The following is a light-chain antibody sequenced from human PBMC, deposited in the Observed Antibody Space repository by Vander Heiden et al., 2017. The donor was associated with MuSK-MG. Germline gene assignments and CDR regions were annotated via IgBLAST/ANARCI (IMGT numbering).Light chain of an antibody. CDR3: QQRSNLPLT. V-gene: IGKV3-11*01. CDR2: DAS. Sequence: DIVLTQSPATLSLSPGERATLSCRASQGVSSYLAWYQQKPGQAPRLLIYDASSMATGIPARFSGSGSGTDFTLTISSLEPEDFAAYYCQQRSNLPLTFGRGTRLEMK. J-gene: IGKJ5*01. CDR1: QGVSSY.